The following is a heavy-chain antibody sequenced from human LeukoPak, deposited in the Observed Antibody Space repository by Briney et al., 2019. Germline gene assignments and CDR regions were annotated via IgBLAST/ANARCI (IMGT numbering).Heavy chain of an antibody. CDR2: SNPNSGGT. CDR1: GGTFISYA. V-gene: IGHV1-2*04. Sequence: ASVKVSCKASGGTFISYAISWVRQAPGQGLEWMGWSNPNSGGTNYAQKFQGWVTMTRDTSISTAYMELCRLRSDDTAVYYCARRGGGTYYDFWSGYYTDLNYFDYWGQGTLVTVSS. D-gene: IGHD3-3*01. CDR3: ARRGGGTYYDFWSGYYTDLNYFDY. J-gene: IGHJ4*02.